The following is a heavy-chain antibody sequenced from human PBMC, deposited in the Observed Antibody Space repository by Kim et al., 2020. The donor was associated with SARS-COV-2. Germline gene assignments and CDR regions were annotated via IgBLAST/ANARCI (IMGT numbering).Heavy chain of an antibody. CDR3: ARGTLVATTVPAYYYYGMDV. J-gene: IGHJ6*02. D-gene: IGHD5-12*01. Sequence: SGPTLVKPTQTLTLTCTFSGFSLSTSGMCVSWIRQPPGKALEWLARIDWDDDKYYSTSLKTRLTISKDTSKNQVVLTMTNMDPVDTATYYCARGTLVATTVPAYYYYGMDVWGQGTTVTVSS. V-gene: IGHV2-70*11. CDR1: GFSLSTSGMC. CDR2: IDWDDDK.